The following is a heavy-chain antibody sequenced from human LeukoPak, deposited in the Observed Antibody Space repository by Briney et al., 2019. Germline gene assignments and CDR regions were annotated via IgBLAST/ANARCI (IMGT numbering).Heavy chain of an antibody. V-gene: IGHV4-39*07. J-gene: IGHJ4*02. D-gene: IGHD6-19*01. Sequence: SETLSLTCTVSGGSISSSNYYWGWIRQPPGKGLEWIGEINHSGSTNYNPSLKSRVTISVDTSKNQFSLKLSSVTAADTAVYYCARSSGWYPFDYWGQGTLVTVSS. CDR1: GGSISSSNYY. CDR2: INHSGST. CDR3: ARSSGWYPFDY.